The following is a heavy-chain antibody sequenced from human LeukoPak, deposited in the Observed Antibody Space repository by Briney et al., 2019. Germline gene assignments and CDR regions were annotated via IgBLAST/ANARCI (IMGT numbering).Heavy chain of an antibody. D-gene: IGHD1-1*01. J-gene: IGHJ4*02. Sequence: ASVKVSCKASGYTFTGYYMHWVRQAPGQGLEWMGWINPNSGRTNYAQKFQGRVTMTRDTSISTAYMELGRLRSDDTAVYYCARGRSTTGTFFIYWGQGTLVTVSS. CDR1: GYTFTGYY. CDR2: INPNSGRT. CDR3: ARGRSTTGTFFIY. V-gene: IGHV1-2*02.